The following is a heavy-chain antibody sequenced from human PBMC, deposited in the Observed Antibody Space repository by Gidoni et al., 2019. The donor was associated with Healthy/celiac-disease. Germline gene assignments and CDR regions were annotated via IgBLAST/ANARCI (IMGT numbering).Heavy chain of an antibody. V-gene: IGHV1-2*02. CDR2: INPNSGGT. D-gene: IGHD1-26*01. CDR1: GYTFPGYY. CDR3: ARDLVHSGSYLGGDY. J-gene: IGHJ4*02. Sequence: QVQLVQSGAEVKKPGASVKVSCKASGYTFPGYYMHWVRQAPGQGLEWMGWINPNSGGTNYAQKFQGRVTMTRDTSISTAYMELSRLRSDDTAVYYCARDLVHSGSYLGGDYWGQGTLVTVSS.